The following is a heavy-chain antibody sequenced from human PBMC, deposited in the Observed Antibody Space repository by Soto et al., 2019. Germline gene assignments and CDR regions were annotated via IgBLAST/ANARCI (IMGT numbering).Heavy chain of an antibody. CDR1: GFTLRNYW. D-gene: IGHD1-26*01. CDR2: ITNDGSTT. Sequence: EVQLVESGGGLVQPGGSLRLSCVASGFTLRNYWMHWFRQAPGKGLVWVSRITNDGSTTYYADSVKGRFTISRDNAKNTLYLQVNSLRVEDTAVYYCARDQDGAGGNADYWGQGTLVTV. V-gene: IGHV3-74*01. J-gene: IGHJ4*02. CDR3: ARDQDGAGGNADY.